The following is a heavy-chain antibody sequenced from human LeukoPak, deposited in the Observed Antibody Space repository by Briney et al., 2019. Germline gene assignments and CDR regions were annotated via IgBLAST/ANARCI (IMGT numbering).Heavy chain of an antibody. D-gene: IGHD3/OR15-3a*01. Sequence: SETQSLTCTVSGGLQSSRSSYCRWIRQPPGKGLEWIGSIYYSGSTYHSPSLKSRVTITVDTSKNQFSLKLSSVTAADTAVYYCASLVRQAASLDVWGQGTLVTVSS. V-gene: IGHV4-39*01. J-gene: IGHJ4*02. CDR2: IYYSGST. CDR3: ASLVRQAASLDV. CDR1: GGLQSSRSSY.